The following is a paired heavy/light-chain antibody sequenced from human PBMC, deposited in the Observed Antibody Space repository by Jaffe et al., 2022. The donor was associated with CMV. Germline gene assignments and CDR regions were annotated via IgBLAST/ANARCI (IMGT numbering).Heavy chain of an antibody. CDR2: IYSGGST. V-gene: IGHV3-53*01. CDR3: AREAIAVADKRFDP. J-gene: IGHJ5*02. CDR1: GFSVSTTY. D-gene: IGHD6-13*01. Sequence: EAQLVESGGGLLQPGGSLRLSCAASGFSVSTTYMSWVRQAPGKGLEWVSIIYSGGSTYYADSVKGRFTISRDNSKNTLYLQMNDLRAEDTAVYYCAREAIAVADKRFDPWGQGTLVTVSS.
Light chain of an antibody. CDR3: MQATHWPT. V-gene: IGKV2-30*02. Sequence: DVVMTQSPLSLPVTLGQPASISCRSSESLVHSDGNTYLNWFQQRPGQSPRRLIYKVSNRDSGVPDRFSGSGSGTDFTLKISRVEAEDVGVYYCMQATHWPTFGQGTKVEIK. CDR2: KVS. J-gene: IGKJ1*01. CDR1: ESLVHSDGNTY.